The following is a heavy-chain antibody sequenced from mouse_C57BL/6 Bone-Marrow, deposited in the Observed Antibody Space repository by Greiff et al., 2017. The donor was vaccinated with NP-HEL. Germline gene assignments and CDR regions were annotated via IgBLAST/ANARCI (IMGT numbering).Heavy chain of an antibody. J-gene: IGHJ4*01. V-gene: IGHV5-17*01. D-gene: IGHD1-1*01. CDR2: ISSGSSTI. Sequence: EVKLVESGGGLVKPGGSLKLSCAASGFTFSDYGMHWVRQAPEKGLEWVAYISSGSSTIYYADTVKGRFTISRDNAKNTLFLQMTSLRSEDTAMYYCARNYYYYYGSSYVYYYAMDYWGQGTSVTVSS. CDR3: ARNYYYYYGSSYVYYYAMDY. CDR1: GFTFSDYG.